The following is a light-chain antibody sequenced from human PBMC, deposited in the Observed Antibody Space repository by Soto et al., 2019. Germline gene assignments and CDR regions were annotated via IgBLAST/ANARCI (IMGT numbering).Light chain of an antibody. J-gene: IGLJ3*02. CDR1: SSDVGAYNY. V-gene: IGLV2-14*01. CDR2: EVS. CDR3: SSYTTSRTVV. Sequence: QSVLTQPASVSGSPGQSITISCIGTSSDVGAYNYVSWYQQVPGKAPKLIIYEVSSRPSGISSRFSGSKSDKTASLTISGLQAEDEAHYYCSSYTTSRTVVFGGGTKVTVL.